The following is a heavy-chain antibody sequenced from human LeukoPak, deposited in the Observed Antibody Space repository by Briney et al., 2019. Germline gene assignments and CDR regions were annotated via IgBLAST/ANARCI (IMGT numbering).Heavy chain of an antibody. V-gene: IGHV3-7*02. Sequence: PGGSLRLSCAASGFTFSSYWMSWVRQAPGKGLGWVANIKHDGSEKYYVDSVKGRFTISRDDAKNSLSLQMNSVRAEDTAVYYCAYTNNLKYWGQGTLVTVSS. CDR3: AYTNNLKY. D-gene: IGHD3-16*01. CDR2: IKHDGSEK. CDR1: GFTFSSYW. J-gene: IGHJ4*02.